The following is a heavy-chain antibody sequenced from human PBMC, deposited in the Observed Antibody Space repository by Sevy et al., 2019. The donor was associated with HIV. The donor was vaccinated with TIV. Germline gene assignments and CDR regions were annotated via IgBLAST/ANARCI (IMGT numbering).Heavy chain of an antibody. D-gene: IGHD3-10*02. Sequence: SETLSLTCTVSSDSISSSSYFWGWIRQPPGMGLEWMASVYYSGDTYYNPSLKSRVTVSIDTSTNKFSLKVTSVSARDTAVYYCARHRVHEYVRGTSGPFDVWGRGTRVTVSS. CDR2: VYYSGDT. J-gene: IGHJ2*01. CDR1: SDSISSSSYF. V-gene: IGHV4-39*01. CDR3: ARHRVHEYVRGTSGPFDV.